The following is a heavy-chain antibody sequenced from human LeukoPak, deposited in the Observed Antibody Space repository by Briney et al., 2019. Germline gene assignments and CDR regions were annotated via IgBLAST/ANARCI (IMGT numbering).Heavy chain of an antibody. CDR2: ISGSGSST. J-gene: IGHJ4*02. D-gene: IGHD5-24*01. CDR1: GFTFSSYA. CDR3: AKRDGYNSNPLKD. V-gene: IGHV3-23*01. Sequence: PGGSLRLSCAASGFTFSSYAMSWVRQAPGKGLDWVSAISGSGSSTYYADSVKGRFTISRDNSKNTLYLQMNSLRAEDTALYYCAKRDGYNSNPLKDWGQGTLVTVSS.